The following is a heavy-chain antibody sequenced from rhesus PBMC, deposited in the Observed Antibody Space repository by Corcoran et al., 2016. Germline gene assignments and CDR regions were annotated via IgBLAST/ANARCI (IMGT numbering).Heavy chain of an antibody. Sequence: QVQLQETGPGLVKPSETLSLTCAVSGGSIRSNWWSWIRQPPGKGLEWIGDIDGNGGNTNYNPSLKRRITITRDAAKNQFSLNLNFATAADTAVYYCARAPSGSPPLWGQGVLVTVSS. CDR1: GGSIRSNW. D-gene: IGHD4-29*01. CDR3: ARAPSGSPPL. CDR2: IDGNGGNT. J-gene: IGHJ4*01. V-gene: IGHV4-80*01.